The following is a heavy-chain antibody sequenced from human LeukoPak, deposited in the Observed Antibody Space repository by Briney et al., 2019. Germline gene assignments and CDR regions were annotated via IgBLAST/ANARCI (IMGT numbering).Heavy chain of an antibody. D-gene: IGHD4-17*01. CDR2: IYYSGST. V-gene: IGHV4-39*07. CDR3: ARVTMTTTWNYYYYYMDV. Sequence: SETLSLTCTVSGGSISSSSYYWGWIRQPPGKGLEWIGSIYYSGSTYYNPSLKSRVTISVDTSKNQFSLKLSSVTAADTAVYYCARVTMTTTWNYYYYYMDVWGKGTTVTVSS. J-gene: IGHJ6*03. CDR1: GGSISSSSYY.